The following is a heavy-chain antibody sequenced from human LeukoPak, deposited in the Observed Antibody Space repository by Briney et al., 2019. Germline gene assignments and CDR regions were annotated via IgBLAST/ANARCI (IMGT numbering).Heavy chain of an antibody. CDR1: GYTFTSYG. V-gene: IGHV1-18*01. CDR3: ARGYSSSWYYYYYYMDA. D-gene: IGHD6-13*01. J-gene: IGHJ6*03. CDR2: ISAYNGNT. Sequence: ASVKVSCKASGYTFTSYGVSWVRQAPGQGLEWMGWISAYNGNTNYAQKLQGRVTMTTDTSTSTAYMELRSLRSDDTAVYYCARGYSSSWYYYYYYMDAWGKGTTVTVSS.